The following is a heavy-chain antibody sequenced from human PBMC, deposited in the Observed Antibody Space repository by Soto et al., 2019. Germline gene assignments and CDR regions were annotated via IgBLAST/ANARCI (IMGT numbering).Heavy chain of an antibody. Sequence: QVQLQESGPGLVKPSETLSLTCIVSGGSMSSYYWSWIRQPAGKGLEWIGRIYTSGSTNYNPSLKSRFTMLLDTSKNQFSLKLTSVTAADTAVYYCARDRVRSSSQSGFDYWGQGTLVTVSS. CDR2: IYTSGST. J-gene: IGHJ4*02. CDR1: GGSMSSYY. CDR3: ARDRVRSSSQSGFDY. V-gene: IGHV4-4*07. D-gene: IGHD6-13*01.